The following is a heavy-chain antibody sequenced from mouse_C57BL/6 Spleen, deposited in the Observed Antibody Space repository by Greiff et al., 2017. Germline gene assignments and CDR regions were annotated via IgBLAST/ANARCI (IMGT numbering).Heavy chain of an antibody. CDR1: GFTFSDYY. CDR3: ARAHYDGYYVFAY. Sequence: EVMLVESEGGLVQPGSSMKLSCTASGFTFSDYYMAWVRQVPEKGLEWVANINYDGSSTYYLDSLKSRFIISRDNAKNILYLQMSSLKSEDTATYYCARAHYDGYYVFAYWGQGTLVTVSA. V-gene: IGHV5-16*01. J-gene: IGHJ3*01. D-gene: IGHD2-3*01. CDR2: INYDGSST.